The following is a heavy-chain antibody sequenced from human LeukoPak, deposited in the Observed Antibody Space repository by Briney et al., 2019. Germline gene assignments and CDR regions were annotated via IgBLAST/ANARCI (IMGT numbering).Heavy chain of an antibody. D-gene: IGHD3-22*01. Sequence: SVKVSCKASGGTFSSYAISWVRQAPGQGLEWMGRIIPIFGTANYAQKFQGRVTITTDESTSTAYKELSSLRSEDTAVYYCAREQHDSSVNAEYFQHWGQGTLVTVSS. CDR3: AREQHDSSVNAEYFQH. CDR1: GGTFSSYA. J-gene: IGHJ1*01. CDR2: IIPIFGTA. V-gene: IGHV1-69*05.